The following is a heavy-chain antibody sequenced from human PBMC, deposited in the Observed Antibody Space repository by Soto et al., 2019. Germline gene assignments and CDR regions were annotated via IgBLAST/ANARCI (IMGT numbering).Heavy chain of an antibody. CDR3: ARDLGGAAAGIDY. D-gene: IGHD6-13*01. Sequence: QVQLVQSGAEVKKPGSSVKVSCTASGGTFSSYTISWVRQAPGQGLEWMGRIIPILGIANYAQKFQGRVTITADKSTSTAYMELSSLRSEDTAVYYCARDLGGAAAGIDYWGQGTLVTVSS. CDR1: GGTFSSYT. CDR2: IIPILGIA. V-gene: IGHV1-69*08. J-gene: IGHJ4*02.